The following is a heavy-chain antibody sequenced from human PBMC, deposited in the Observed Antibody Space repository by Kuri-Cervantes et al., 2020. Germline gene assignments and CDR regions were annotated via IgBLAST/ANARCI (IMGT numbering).Heavy chain of an antibody. V-gene: IGHV3-23*01. Sequence: GESLKISCAASGFTFSSYAMSWVRQAPGKGLEWVSAISGSGGSTYYADSVKGRFTISRDNAKNSLYLQMNSLRAEDTAVYYCARRGTVTTFPGDYWGQGTLVTDSS. J-gene: IGHJ4*02. CDR3: ARRGTVTTFPGDY. CDR1: GFTFSSYA. CDR2: ISGSGGST. D-gene: IGHD4-11*01.